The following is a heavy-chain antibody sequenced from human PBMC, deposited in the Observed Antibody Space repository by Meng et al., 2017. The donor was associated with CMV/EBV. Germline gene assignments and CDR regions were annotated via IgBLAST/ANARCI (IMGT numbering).Heavy chain of an antibody. J-gene: IGHJ5*02. CDR2: IYYSGST. V-gene: IGHV4-39*01. CDR1: GGSISSSSYY. D-gene: IGHD3-10*01. CDR3: ARHNYYGSGSYYNWFDL. Sequence: SETLSLTCTVSGGSISSSSYYWGWIRQPPGKGLEWIGSIYYSGSTYYNPSLKSRVTISVDTSKNQFSLKLSSVTAADTAVYYCARHNYYGSGSYYNWFDLWGQGTLVTVSS.